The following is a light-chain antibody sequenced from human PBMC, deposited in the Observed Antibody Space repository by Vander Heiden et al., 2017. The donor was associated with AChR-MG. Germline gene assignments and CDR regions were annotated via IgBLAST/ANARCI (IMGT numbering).Light chain of an antibody. Sequence: EIVLTQFPATLSLSPGERATLSCRASQSVSSYLAWYQQKPGQAPRLLIYDASNRAPGIPARFSGSGSGTDFTLTISSLEPEDFAVYYCQQRSNWAFGGGTKVEIK. CDR1: QSVSSY. V-gene: IGKV3-11*01. CDR3: QQRSNWA. CDR2: DAS. J-gene: IGKJ4*01.